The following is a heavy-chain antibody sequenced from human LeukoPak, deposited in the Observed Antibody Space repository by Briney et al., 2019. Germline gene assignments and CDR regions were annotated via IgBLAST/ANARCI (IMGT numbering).Heavy chain of an antibody. CDR2: ISSNGSNK. V-gene: IGHV3-30*18. J-gene: IGHJ5*02. CDR3: AKDRPWFDP. CDR1: GFTFSSYG. Sequence: GGSLRLSCTASGFTFSSYGMHWVRQAPDKGLEWVAVISSNGSNKYYADSVKGRFTISRDNSKNTLSLQMNSLRAEDTALYYCAKDRPWFDPWGQGTLVTVSS.